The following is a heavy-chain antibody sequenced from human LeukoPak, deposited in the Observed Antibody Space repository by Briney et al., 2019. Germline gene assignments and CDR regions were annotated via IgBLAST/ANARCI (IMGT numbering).Heavy chain of an antibody. CDR1: GGSISSYY. CDR2: IYYGGST. Sequence: SETLSLTCTVSGGSISSYYWSWIRQPPGKGLEWIGYIYYGGSTNYNPSLKSRVTISVDTSKNQFSLKLSSVTAADTAVYYCARVIRTYYYDSPAIEDHFDYWGQGTLVTVSS. V-gene: IGHV4-59*01. J-gene: IGHJ4*02. D-gene: IGHD3-22*01. CDR3: ARVIRTYYYDSPAIEDHFDY.